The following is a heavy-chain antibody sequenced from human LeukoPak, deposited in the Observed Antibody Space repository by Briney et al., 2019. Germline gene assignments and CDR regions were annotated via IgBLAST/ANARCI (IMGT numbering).Heavy chain of an antibody. CDR2: ISSHAAYI. CDR3: ARAAIRVDFFDS. J-gene: IGHJ4*02. CDR1: GFLFGGHA. Sequence: GGSLRPSCAASGFLFGGHAMVWVRQAPGKGLECVSSISSHAAYINYADSVKGRFTISRDNDKNSLFLDMKSLRVDDTAVYFCARAAIRVDFFDSWGQGTLVTVPS. V-gene: IGHV3-21*01. D-gene: IGHD2-2*01.